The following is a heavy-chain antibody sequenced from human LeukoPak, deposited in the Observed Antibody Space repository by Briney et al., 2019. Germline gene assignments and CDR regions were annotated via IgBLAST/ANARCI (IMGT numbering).Heavy chain of an antibody. D-gene: IGHD6-19*01. CDR3: ARQVVAVAGTGYFDY. V-gene: IGHV4-39*01. J-gene: IGHJ4*02. CDR1: GSSIRSSSYY. CDR2: IYYSGST. Sequence: SETLSLTCTVSGSSIRSSSYYWGWIRQPPGKGLEWIGSIYYSGSTYYNASLKSRGTISVDTSKNQFSLKLNSVTAADTAVYFCARQVVAVAGTGYFDYWGQGTLVTVSS.